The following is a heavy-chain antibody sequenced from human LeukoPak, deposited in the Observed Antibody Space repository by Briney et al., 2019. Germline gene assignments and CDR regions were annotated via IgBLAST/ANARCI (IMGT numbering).Heavy chain of an antibody. CDR1: GGSFSGYH. J-gene: IGHJ3*02. CDR3: ARRNDFHI. V-gene: IGHV4-4*08. CDR2: IYSNEAT. Sequence: PSETLSLTCAVYGGSFSGYHWSWIRQPPGKGLEWIGYIYSNEATEYKPSLKSRVTISADTSKNQFSLKLTSVTAADTAIYYCARRNDFHIWGQGTMVTVSS.